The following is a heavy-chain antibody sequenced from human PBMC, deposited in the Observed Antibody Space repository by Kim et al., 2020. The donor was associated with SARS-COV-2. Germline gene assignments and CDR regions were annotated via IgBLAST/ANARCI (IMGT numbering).Heavy chain of an antibody. D-gene: IGHD2-8*02. CDR2: IIPIFGTA. J-gene: IGHJ6*02. CDR3: ARVQTGGSYYYCGMDV. CDR1: GGTFSSYA. V-gene: IGHV1-69*13. Sequence: SVKVSCKASGGTFSSYAISWVRQAPGQGLEWMGGIIPIFGTANYAQKFQGRVTITADESTSTAYMELSSLRSEDTAVYYCARVQTGGSYYYCGMDVWGQGTTVTVSS.